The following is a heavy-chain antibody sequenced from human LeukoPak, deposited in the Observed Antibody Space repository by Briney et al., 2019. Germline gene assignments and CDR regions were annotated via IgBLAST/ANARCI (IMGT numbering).Heavy chain of an antibody. J-gene: IGHJ4*02. CDR2: ISCDGSNK. V-gene: IGHV3-30*04. CDR3: ARDWQWLVKSGNIDY. D-gene: IGHD6-19*01. CDR1: GFTLGSHA. Sequence: GGSLRLSCAASGFTLGSHAMHWVRQAPGKGLEWVAVISCDGSNKYYADYVKGRFTISRDNSKNTLYLQMNSLRAEDTAVYYCARDWQWLVKSGNIDYWGQGTLVTVSS.